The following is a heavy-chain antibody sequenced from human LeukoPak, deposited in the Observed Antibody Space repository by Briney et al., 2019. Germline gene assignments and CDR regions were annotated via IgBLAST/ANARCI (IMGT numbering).Heavy chain of an antibody. Sequence: PGGSLRLSCAASGFTFRDAWMSWVRQAPGKGLEWVGRIKSKTDGATTDYAAPVKGRITISRDDSKNMLYLQMNSLRAEDTAVYYCAKDIRDPIVVVPAAYFDYWGQGTLVTVSS. V-gene: IGHV3-15*01. CDR2: IKSKTDGATT. D-gene: IGHD2-2*01. CDR3: AKDIRDPIVVVPAAYFDY. J-gene: IGHJ4*02. CDR1: GFTFRDAW.